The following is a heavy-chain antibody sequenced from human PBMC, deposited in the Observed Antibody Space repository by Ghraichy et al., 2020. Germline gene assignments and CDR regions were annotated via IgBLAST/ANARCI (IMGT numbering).Heavy chain of an antibody. CDR1: GFTFSSYS. J-gene: IGHJ5*02. D-gene: IGHD3-3*01. CDR3: ASKGPFWSGYNWFDP. V-gene: IGHV3-48*02. CDR2: ISSSSSTI. Sequence: GGSLRLSCAASGFTFSSYSMNWVRQAPGKGLEWVSYISSSSSTIYYADSVKGRFTISRDNAKNSLYLQMNSLRDEDTAVYYCASKGPFWSGYNWFDPWGQGTLVTVSS.